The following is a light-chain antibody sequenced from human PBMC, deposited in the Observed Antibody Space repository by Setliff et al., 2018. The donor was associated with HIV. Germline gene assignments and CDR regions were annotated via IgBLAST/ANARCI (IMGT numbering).Light chain of an antibody. J-gene: IGKJ4*01. CDR1: QSLLFNANNKNY. CDR2: WAS. Sequence: DIVMTQSPDSLAVSLGGRATITCKSRQSLLFNANNKNYLAWYQQKPGQPPKLLIYWASTRDSGVPGRFGGSGSGTDFSLTITNLQAEDVAVYFCQQYYTPPFTFGGGTKVDIK. CDR3: QQYYTPPFT. V-gene: IGKV4-1*01.